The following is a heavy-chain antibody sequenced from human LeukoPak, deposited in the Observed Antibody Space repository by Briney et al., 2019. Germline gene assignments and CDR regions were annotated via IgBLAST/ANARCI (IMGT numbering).Heavy chain of an antibody. CDR1: GFTFSSYG. D-gene: IGHD6-6*01. J-gene: IGHJ4*02. CDR3: ARSGGSIAARTYDY. CDR2: IRYDGSNK. V-gene: IGHV3-30*02. Sequence: GGSLRLSCAASGFTFSSYGMHWVRQAPGKGLEWVAFIRYDGSNKYYADSVKGRFTISRDNSKNTLYLQMNSLRAEDTAVYYCARSGGSIAARTYDYWGQGTLVTVSS.